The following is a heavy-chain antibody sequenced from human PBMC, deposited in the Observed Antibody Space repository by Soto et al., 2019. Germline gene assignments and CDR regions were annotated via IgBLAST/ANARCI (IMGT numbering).Heavy chain of an antibody. J-gene: IGHJ4*02. D-gene: IGHD2-2*01. CDR1: GGSFSGYY. CDR2: INHSGST. V-gene: IGHV4-34*01. CDR3: ATGRGPIVVVPAATRKGWYYFDY. Sequence: QVQLQQWGAGLLKPSETLSLTCAVYGGSFSGYYWSWIRQPPGKGLEWIGEINHSGSTNYNPSLKSRVTISVDTSKNQFSLKLSSVTAADTAVYYCATGRGPIVVVPAATRKGWYYFDYWGQGTLVTVSS.